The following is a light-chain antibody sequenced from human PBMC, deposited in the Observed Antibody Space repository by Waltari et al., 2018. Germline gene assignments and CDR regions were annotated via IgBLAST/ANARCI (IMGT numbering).Light chain of an antibody. CDR3: SSYAGSKFWV. Sequence: QSALTQPPSASGSPGQSVTISCTGTSGDVVGYNYVSWFQQRPGKAPKVMIYEVSKRPSGVPDRFSGSKSGNTASLIVSGLQAEDEADYYCSSYAGSKFWVFGGGTKLTVL. J-gene: IGLJ3*02. CDR2: EVS. V-gene: IGLV2-8*01. CDR1: SGDVVGYNY.